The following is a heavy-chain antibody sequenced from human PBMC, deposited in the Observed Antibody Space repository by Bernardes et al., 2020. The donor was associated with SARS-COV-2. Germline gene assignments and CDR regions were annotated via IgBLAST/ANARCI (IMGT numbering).Heavy chain of an antibody. V-gene: IGHV3-21*01. J-gene: IGHJ4*02. Sequence: GGSLRPSCAASGFTFSNYNMNWVRQAPGKGLEWVSFIGSGSDFIYYADSVKGRFTISRDNAKNSLYLQMNSLRAEDSAVYYCAREMADPGPLDYWGQGTLVTVSS. CDR2: IGSGSDFI. CDR1: GFTFSNYN. D-gene: IGHD2-8*01. CDR3: AREMADPGPLDY.